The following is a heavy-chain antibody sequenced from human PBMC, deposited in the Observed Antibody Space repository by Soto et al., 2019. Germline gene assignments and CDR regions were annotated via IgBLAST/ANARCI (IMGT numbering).Heavy chain of an antibody. CDR2: TSYDGSNT. V-gene: IGHV3-30-3*01. D-gene: IGHD6-13*01. Sequence: QVQLVESGGGVVQPGRSLRLSCAASGFAFSRHALHWLRQAPGKGLEWVAVTSYDGSNTYYADSVKGRFTISRDNSKNTLYLQMIILRTEDTAVYYCARDATIAAAGTVVDYWGQGTLVTVSS. CDR1: GFAFSRHA. J-gene: IGHJ4*02. CDR3: ARDATIAAAGTVVDY.